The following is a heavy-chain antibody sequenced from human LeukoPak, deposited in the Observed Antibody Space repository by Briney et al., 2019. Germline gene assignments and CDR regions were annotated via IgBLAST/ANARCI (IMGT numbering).Heavy chain of an antibody. CDR3: AKYAVVGTPFFDY. CDR2: ISGSGDST. Sequence: GGSLRLSCAASGFTFSSHDMSWVRQAPGKGLEWVSAISGSGDSTYYADSVKGRFTISRDNSKNTLYLQMNSLRAEDMAVYYCAKYAVVGTPFFDYWGQGTLVTVSS. V-gene: IGHV3-23*01. CDR1: GFTFSSHD. D-gene: IGHD2-15*01. J-gene: IGHJ4*02.